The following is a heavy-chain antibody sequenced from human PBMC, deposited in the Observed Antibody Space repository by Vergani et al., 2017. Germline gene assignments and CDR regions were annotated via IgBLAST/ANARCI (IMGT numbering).Heavy chain of an antibody. V-gene: IGHV5-51*01. CDR1: GYSFTSYW. J-gene: IGHJ3*02. Sequence: EVQLVQSGAEVKKPGESLKISCKGSGYSFTSYWIGWVRQMPGKGLEWMGIIFPGDSDTRYRPSFQGQVTISGDKSISTAYLQWSSLKASDSAMYYCARSADSRGYYDVFDIWGQGTMVTVSS. CDR2: IFPGDSDT. CDR3: ARSADSRGYYDVFDI. D-gene: IGHD3-22*01.